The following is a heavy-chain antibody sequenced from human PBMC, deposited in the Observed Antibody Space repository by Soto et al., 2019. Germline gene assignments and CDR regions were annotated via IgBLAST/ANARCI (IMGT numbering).Heavy chain of an antibody. CDR2: IYYSGST. CDR1: ARSISSSSYY. J-gene: IGHJ4*02. Sequence: PSETLSLTCTVSARSISSSSYYWGWIRQPPGKGREWIGSIYYSGSTYYNPSLKSRVTISVDTSKNQFSLKLSSVTAADTAVYYCARVSKYQPLLVDYWGQGTLVTVSS. D-gene: IGHD2-2*01. V-gene: IGHV4-39*01. CDR3: ARVSKYQPLLVDY.